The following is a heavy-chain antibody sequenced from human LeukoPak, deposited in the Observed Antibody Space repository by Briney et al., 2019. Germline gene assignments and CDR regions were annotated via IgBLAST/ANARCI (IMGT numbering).Heavy chain of an antibody. V-gene: IGHV5-51*01. J-gene: IGHJ6*03. Sequence: GESLKISCKGSGYSFASHWIGWVRQMPGKGLEWMGIIYPGDSDTRYSPSFQGQVTISADKSISTAYLQWSGLKASDTAMYYCARHRIAAAGTDYYYYMDVWGKGTTVTVSS. CDR2: IYPGDSDT. CDR3: ARHRIAAAGTDYYYYMDV. CDR1: GYSFASHW. D-gene: IGHD6-13*01.